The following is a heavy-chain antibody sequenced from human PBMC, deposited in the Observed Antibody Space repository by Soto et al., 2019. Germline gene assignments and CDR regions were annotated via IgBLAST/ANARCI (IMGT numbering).Heavy chain of an antibody. CDR1: GFTFSSSA. V-gene: IGHV3-23*01. D-gene: IGHD5-18*01. CDR3: AKDRDTAMIGLNWFDP. Sequence: EGSLRLSCAASGFTFSSSAMSWVRLAPGKGLEWVSAISGSGGSTYYADSVKGRFTISRDNSKNTLYLQMNSLRAEDTAVYYCAKDRDTAMIGLNWFDPWGQGTRVTVAS. CDR2: ISGSGGST. J-gene: IGHJ5*02.